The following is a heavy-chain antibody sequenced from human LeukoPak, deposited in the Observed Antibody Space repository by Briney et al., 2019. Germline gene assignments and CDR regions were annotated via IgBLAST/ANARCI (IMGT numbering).Heavy chain of an antibody. J-gene: IGHJ6*03. D-gene: IGHD4-17*01. CDR3: AKDLGLRYYYYMDV. Sequence: GGSLRLSCAASGFTFSNYGMHWVRQAPGKGLEWVAFIRYDEINKYYADSVKGRFTISRDSSKNTLYLQMNSLRAEDTAVYYCAKDLGLRYYYYMDVWGKGTTVTVSS. CDR2: IRYDEINK. V-gene: IGHV3-30*02. CDR1: GFTFSNYG.